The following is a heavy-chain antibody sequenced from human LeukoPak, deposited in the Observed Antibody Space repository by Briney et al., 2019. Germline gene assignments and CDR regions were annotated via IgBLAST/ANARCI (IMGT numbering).Heavy chain of an antibody. CDR1: GFTFSSYE. V-gene: IGHV3-7*05. CDR2: IKQDGSQK. J-gene: IGHJ4*02. Sequence: GGSLRLSCAASGFTFSSYEMNWVRQAPGKGLEWVAIIKQDGSQKYYVDSVKGRFTISRDNARNSLYLQMNSLRAEDTAVYWAVAGTTYWGQGTLVTVSS. D-gene: IGHD6-19*01. CDR3: VAGTTY.